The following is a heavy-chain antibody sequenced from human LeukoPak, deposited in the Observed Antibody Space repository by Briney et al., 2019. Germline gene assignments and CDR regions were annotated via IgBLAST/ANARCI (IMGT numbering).Heavy chain of an antibody. CDR1: GFTFSSCA. Sequence: GRSLRLSCASSGFTFSSCALHWVRQAPGKGLEWVAVISYDGSNKYYADSVKGRFTISRDNSKNTVFLQMNSLTAEDTAVYYCASDPSGRYYSNLDYWGQGTLVTVSS. V-gene: IGHV3-30*04. CDR2: ISYDGSNK. D-gene: IGHD1-26*01. CDR3: ASDPSGRYYSNLDY. J-gene: IGHJ4*02.